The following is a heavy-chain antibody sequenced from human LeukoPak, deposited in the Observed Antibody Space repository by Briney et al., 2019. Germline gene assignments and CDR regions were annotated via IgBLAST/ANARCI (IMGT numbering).Heavy chain of an antibody. CDR3: AKDGGYSFGYWARSTWFNAFDI. Sequence: PGGSLRLSCAASGFAFSSYAMTWVRQAPGKGLEWVSSITGSGAGTSYADSVKGRFTVSRDNSKNTLYLQMNSLRAEDTAVYYCAKDGGYSFGYWARSTWFNAFDIWGQGTMVTVSS. CDR2: ITGSGAGT. D-gene: IGHD5-18*01. CDR1: GFAFSSYA. J-gene: IGHJ3*02. V-gene: IGHV3-23*01.